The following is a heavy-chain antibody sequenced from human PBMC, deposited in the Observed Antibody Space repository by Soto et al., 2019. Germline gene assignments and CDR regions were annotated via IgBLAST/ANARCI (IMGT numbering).Heavy chain of an antibody. Sequence: KPSETLSLTCTVSGGSISSYYWSWIRQPPGKGLEWIGYIYYSGSTNYNPSLKSRVTISVDTSKNQFSLKLSSVTAADTAVYYCARVRGYSYGCFDYWGQGTLVTVSS. D-gene: IGHD5-18*01. J-gene: IGHJ4*02. CDR2: IYYSGST. CDR3: ARVRGYSYGCFDY. CDR1: GGSISSYY. V-gene: IGHV4-59*01.